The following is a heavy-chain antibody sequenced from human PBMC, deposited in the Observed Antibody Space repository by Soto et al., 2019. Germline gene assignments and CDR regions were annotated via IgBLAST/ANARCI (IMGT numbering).Heavy chain of an antibody. V-gene: IGHV4-4*07. CDR3: AGGGSGSYYGGPDY. D-gene: IGHD1-26*01. J-gene: IGHJ4*02. CDR1: GGSIRRYY. CDR2: IYTSGST. Sequence: QVQLQESGPGLVKPSETLSLTCTVAGGSIRRYYWSWIRQRAGKGLEWIGRIYTSGSTNSNPSLESRVTISVDTSKSQFSPKLSSVPAADTAVSYCAGGGSGSYYGGPDYWGQGTLVTVSS.